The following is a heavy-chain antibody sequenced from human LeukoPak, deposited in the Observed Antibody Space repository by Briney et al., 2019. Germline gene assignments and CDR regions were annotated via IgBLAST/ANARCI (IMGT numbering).Heavy chain of an antibody. V-gene: IGHV1-18*03. CDR3: AREGMARGVFYDY. D-gene: IGHD3-10*01. Sequence: GASVMVSCKASGYSFTKYGISWVRQAPGQGLEWMGWISTYDGATNLAQKVQDRFTMTTATSSSTAYMELRNLRSDDMAVYYCAREGMARGVFYDYWGQGTLVTVSS. CDR1: GYSFTKYG. J-gene: IGHJ4*02. CDR2: ISTYDGAT.